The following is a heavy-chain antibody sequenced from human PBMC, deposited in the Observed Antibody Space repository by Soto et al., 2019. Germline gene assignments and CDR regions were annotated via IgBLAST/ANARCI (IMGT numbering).Heavy chain of an antibody. CDR1: GFPFSSYA. D-gene: IGHD3-10*01. Sequence: SLRLSCSASGFPFSSYAIHWVRPAPGKGLEWVAVISYDGSNKYYADSVKGRFTISRDNSKNTLYLQMNSLRAEDTAVYYCARDTGTDMVRGVIITGENWFDPWGQGTLVTVSS. CDR3: ARDTGTDMVRGVIITGENWFDP. CDR2: ISYDGSNK. J-gene: IGHJ5*02. V-gene: IGHV3-30-3*01.